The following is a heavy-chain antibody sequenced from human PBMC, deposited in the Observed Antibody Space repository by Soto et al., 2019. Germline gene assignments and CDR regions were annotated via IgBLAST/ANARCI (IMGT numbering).Heavy chain of an antibody. CDR2: VNFDGRTT. J-gene: IGHJ6*02. D-gene: IGHD2-21*01. CDR1: GFTCSNYW. Sequence: EEQLVESGGGLVQPGGSLRVSCAASGFTCSNYWMHWVRQVPGKGLVWVSRVNFDGRTTNYADSVKGRFTISRDNARNTVYLQMNRLRAEDTAVYYCGRGLQTYSGVDVWGQGTKVTVSS. CDR3: GRGLQTYSGVDV. V-gene: IGHV3-74*01.